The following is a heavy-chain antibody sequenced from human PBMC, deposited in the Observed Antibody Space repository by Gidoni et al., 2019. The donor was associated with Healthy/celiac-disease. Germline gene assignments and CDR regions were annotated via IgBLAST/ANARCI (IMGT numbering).Heavy chain of an antibody. J-gene: IGHJ6*02. V-gene: IGHV1-69*01. CDR3: ARAPPGYNWNLPSYYYYGMDV. CDR1: GGTFSSYA. D-gene: IGHD1-1*01. CDR2: IIPIFGTA. Sequence: QVQLVQSGAEVKKPGSSVKVSCKASGGTFSSYAISWVRQAPGQGLEWMGGIIPIFGTANYAQKFQGRVTITADESTSTAYMELSSLRSEDTAVYYCARAPPGYNWNLPSYYYYGMDVWGQGTTVTVSS.